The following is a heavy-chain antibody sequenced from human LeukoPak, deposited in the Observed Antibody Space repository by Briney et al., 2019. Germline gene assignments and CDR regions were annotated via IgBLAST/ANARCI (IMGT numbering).Heavy chain of an antibody. CDR3: ARGVAGSYYYYYMDV. CDR1: GYAFTGYY. V-gene: IGHV1-2*02. CDR2: INPNSGGT. Sequence: ASVKVSCKASGYAFTGYYMHWVRQAPGQGLEWMGWINPNSGGTNYAQKFQGRVTMTRDTSISTAYMELSRLRSDDTAVYYCARGVAGSYYYYYMDVWGKGTTVTISS. J-gene: IGHJ6*03. D-gene: IGHD6-19*01.